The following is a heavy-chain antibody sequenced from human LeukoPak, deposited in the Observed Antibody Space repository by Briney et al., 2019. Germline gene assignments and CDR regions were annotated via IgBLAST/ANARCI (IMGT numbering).Heavy chain of an antibody. V-gene: IGHV3-21*05. CDR3: ARAAVAGDAFDI. D-gene: IGHD6-19*01. J-gene: IGHJ3*02. CDR1: RLTLSTYT. Sequence: PGGSLRLSCAASRLTLSTYTMNWVRQAPGKGLEWVSHIAGRSDSIYYADSVKGRFTISRDKAKNLLHLQMKSLRAGDTAVYYCARAAVAGDAFDIWGQGTMVTVSS. CDR2: IAGRSDSI.